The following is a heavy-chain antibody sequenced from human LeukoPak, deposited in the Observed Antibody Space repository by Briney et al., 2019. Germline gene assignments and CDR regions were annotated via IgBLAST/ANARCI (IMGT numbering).Heavy chain of an antibody. CDR1: GGSISSGSYY. V-gene: IGHV4-61*02. Sequence: PSQTLSLTCTVSGGSISSGSYYWSWIRQPAGKGLEWIGRIYTSGSTNYNPSLKSRVTISVDTSKNQFSLKLSSVTAADTAVYYCARGGRWLQLSWFDPWGQGTLVTVSS. J-gene: IGHJ5*02. D-gene: IGHD5-24*01. CDR2: IYTSGST. CDR3: ARGGRWLQLSWFDP.